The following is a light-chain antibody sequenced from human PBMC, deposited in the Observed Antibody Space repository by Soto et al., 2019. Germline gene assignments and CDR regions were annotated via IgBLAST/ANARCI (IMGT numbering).Light chain of an antibody. CDR3: QQYNGYSST. Sequence: DIQMTQSPSTLSASVGDRVTISCRASQSINNWLAWYQQKPGKAPKLLISAAFNLQSGVPSRFSGSASGTEFTLTISSLQPDDFATYYCQQYNGYSSTFGQGTKVEIK. CDR1: QSINNW. J-gene: IGKJ1*01. CDR2: AAF. V-gene: IGKV1-5*01.